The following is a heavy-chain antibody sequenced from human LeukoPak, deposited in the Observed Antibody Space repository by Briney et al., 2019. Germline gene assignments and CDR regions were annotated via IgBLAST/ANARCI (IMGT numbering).Heavy chain of an antibody. CDR2: TYYRSKWYN. V-gene: IGHV6-1*01. CDR3: ARGPEMATPHFDY. D-gene: IGHD5-24*01. Sequence: SQTLSLTCAISGDSVSSNSAAWNWIRPSPSRGLEWLGRTYYRSKWYNDYAVSVKSRITINPDTSKNQFSLQLNSVTPEDTAVYYCARGPEMATPHFDYWGQGTLVTVSS. CDR1: GDSVSSNSAA. J-gene: IGHJ4*02.